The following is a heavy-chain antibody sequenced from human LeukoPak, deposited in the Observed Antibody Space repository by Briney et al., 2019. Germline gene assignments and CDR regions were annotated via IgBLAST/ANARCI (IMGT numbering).Heavy chain of an antibody. Sequence: SETLSLTCTVSGASISSLYWSWLRQPPGRGLEWIGFISNSGSPTYNPSLNSRVTISQDTSKNQLSLKVNYVTAADTAVYYCASESRQLGNWGQGTLVTVSS. V-gene: IGHV4-59*01. CDR1: GASISSLY. D-gene: IGHD7-27*01. CDR2: ISNSGSP. CDR3: ASESRQLGN. J-gene: IGHJ4*02.